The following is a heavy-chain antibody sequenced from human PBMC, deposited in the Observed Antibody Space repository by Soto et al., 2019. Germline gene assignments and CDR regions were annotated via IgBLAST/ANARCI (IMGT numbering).Heavy chain of an antibody. CDR1: GYSFTSYW. V-gene: IGHV5-51*01. D-gene: IGHD6-19*01. Sequence: GESLKISCKGSGYSFTSYWIGWVRQMPGKSLEWMGIIYPGDSDTRYSPSFQGQVTISADKSISTAYLQMNSLRAEDTAVYYCARRAIRLVPYYYYGMDVWGQGTTVTVSS. CDR2: IYPGDSDT. J-gene: IGHJ6*02. CDR3: ARRAIRLVPYYYYGMDV.